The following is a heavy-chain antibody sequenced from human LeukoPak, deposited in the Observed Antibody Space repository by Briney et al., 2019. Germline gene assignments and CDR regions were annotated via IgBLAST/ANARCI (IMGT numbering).Heavy chain of an antibody. CDR1: GFTFSSYD. Sequence: GGSLRLSCAASGFTFSSYDMHWVRHATGKGLEWVSAIGTAGDTYYPGSVKGRFTISRENAKNSLYLQMNSLRAGDTAVYYCARAMGGYYYYYRDVWGKGTTVTVSS. CDR2: IGTAGDT. V-gene: IGHV3-13*01. J-gene: IGHJ6*03. CDR3: ARAMGGYYYYYRDV. D-gene: IGHD5-24*01.